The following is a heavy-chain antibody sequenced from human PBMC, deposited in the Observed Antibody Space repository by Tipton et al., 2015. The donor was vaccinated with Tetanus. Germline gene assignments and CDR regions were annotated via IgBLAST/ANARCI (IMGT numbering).Heavy chain of an antibody. CDR2: IYYSGST. Sequence: TLSLTCTVSGGSISSSNYYWGWIRQPPGKGLEWIGRIYYSGSTSYNPSLKSRVTISVDTSKNQFSLELHSVTAADTAVYYCARRGGDFLTGYYDSWGQGTLVTVSS. V-gene: IGHV4-39*01. CDR3: ARRGGDFLTGYYDS. CDR1: GGSISSSNYY. J-gene: IGHJ4*02. D-gene: IGHD3-9*01.